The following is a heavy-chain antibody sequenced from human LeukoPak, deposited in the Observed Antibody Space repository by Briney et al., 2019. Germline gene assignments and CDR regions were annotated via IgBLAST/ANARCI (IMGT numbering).Heavy chain of an antibody. CDR3: ARHVLRRAPRFDP. J-gene: IGHJ5*02. Sequence: PSETLSLTCTVSGGSISSYYWSWIRQPPGKGLEWIGYIYYSGSTNYNPSPKSRVTISVDTSKNQFSLKLSSVTAADTAVYYCARHVLRRAPRFDPWGQGTLVTVSS. CDR1: GGSISSYY. V-gene: IGHV4-59*08. CDR2: IYYSGST. D-gene: IGHD2/OR15-2a*01.